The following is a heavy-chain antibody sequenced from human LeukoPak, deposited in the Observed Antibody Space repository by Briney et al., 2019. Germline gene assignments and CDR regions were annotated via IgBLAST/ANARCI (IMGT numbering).Heavy chain of an antibody. J-gene: IGHJ4*02. CDR1: GFTVSSNY. CDR2: IYSGGST. D-gene: IGHD3-3*01. V-gene: IGHV3-53*04. CDR3: ARDYDFWSGYPHALDY. Sequence: GGSLRLSCAASGFTVSSNYMSWVRQAPGKGLEWVSVIYSGGSTYYADSVKGRFTISRHNSKNTLYLQMNSLRAEDTAVYYCARDYDFWSGYPHALDYWGQGTLVTVSS.